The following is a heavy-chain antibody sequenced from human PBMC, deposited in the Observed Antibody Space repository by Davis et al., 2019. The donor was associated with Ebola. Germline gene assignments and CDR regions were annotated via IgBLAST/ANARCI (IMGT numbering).Heavy chain of an antibody. J-gene: IGHJ3*01. D-gene: IGHD6-19*01. Sequence: GESLKISCAASGFTFSGYAMSWVRQAPGKGLEWVSGISASGGNIYYADSAKGRFTISRDNSKNTMYLQMDSLRGDDTAVYYCAKNRGSGWYDAFDVWAQGTMVTVSS. CDR1: GFTFSGYA. CDR2: ISASGGNI. V-gene: IGHV3-23*01. CDR3: AKNRGSGWYDAFDV.